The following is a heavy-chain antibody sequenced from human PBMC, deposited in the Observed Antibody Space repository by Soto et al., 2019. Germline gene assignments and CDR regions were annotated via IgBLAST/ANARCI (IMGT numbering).Heavy chain of an antibody. J-gene: IGHJ4*02. CDR3: ARAHVDTAMVRGADFDY. D-gene: IGHD5-18*01. Sequence: SETLSLTCTVSGGSVSSGSYYWSWIRQPPGKGLEWIGYIYYSGSTNYNPSLKSRVTISVDTSKNQFSLKLSSVTAADTAVYYCARAHVDTAMVRGADFDYWGQGTLVTVSS. CDR1: GGSVSSGSYY. CDR2: IYYSGST. V-gene: IGHV4-61*01.